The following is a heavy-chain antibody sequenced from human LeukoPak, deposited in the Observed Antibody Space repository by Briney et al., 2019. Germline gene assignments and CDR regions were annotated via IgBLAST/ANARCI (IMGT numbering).Heavy chain of an antibody. Sequence: ESLKISCKCSGYXFTSYWISWVRQMPGKGLEWMGRIDPSDSYTNYSPSFQGHVTISADKSISTAYLQWSSLKASDTAMYYCARRPPYSGYDQTYYFDYWGQGTLVTVSS. D-gene: IGHD5-12*01. CDR2: IDPSDSYT. CDR1: GYXFTSYW. CDR3: ARRPPYSGYDQTYYFDY. V-gene: IGHV5-10-1*01. J-gene: IGHJ4*02.